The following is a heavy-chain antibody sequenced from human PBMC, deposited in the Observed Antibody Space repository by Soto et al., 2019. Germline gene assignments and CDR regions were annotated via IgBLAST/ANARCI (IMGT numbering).Heavy chain of an antibody. Sequence: SETLSLTCTVSGGSISSDSYCWGWVRQPPGKGLEWIGTVCSSGRSYYNPSLESRVTIAVDASKSQFSLKLTSVTAADTAVYFSARHFNHHVWSGYSGPYYFDYWDQGNLVTVFS. CDR2: VCSSGRS. CDR1: GGSISSDSYC. V-gene: IGHV4-39*01. J-gene: IGHJ4*02. D-gene: IGHD3-3*02. CDR3: ARHFNHHVWSGYSGPYYFDY.